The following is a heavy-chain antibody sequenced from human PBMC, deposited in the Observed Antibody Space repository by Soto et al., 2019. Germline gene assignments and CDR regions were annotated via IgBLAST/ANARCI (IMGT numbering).Heavy chain of an antibody. J-gene: IGHJ5*02. D-gene: IGHD5-12*01. CDR2: INHSGST. V-gene: IGHV4-34*01. CDR3: ARGVYSGYDGNWFDP. Sequence: SETLSLTCAVYGGSFSGYYWSWIRQPPGKGLEWIGEINHSGSTNYNPSLKSRVTISVDTSKNQFSLKLSSVTAADTAVYYCARGVYSGYDGNWFDPWGQGTLVTVSS. CDR1: GGSFSGYY.